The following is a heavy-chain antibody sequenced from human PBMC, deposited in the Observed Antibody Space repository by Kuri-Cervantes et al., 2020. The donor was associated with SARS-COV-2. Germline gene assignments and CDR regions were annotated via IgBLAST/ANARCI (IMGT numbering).Heavy chain of an antibody. D-gene: IGHD3-3*01. J-gene: IGHJ5*02. Sequence: SVKVSCKASGFTFTCSAMQWVRQARGQRLEWIGWIVVGSGNTNYAQKFQGRVTITADESTSTAYMELSSLRSEDTAVYYCARQGVAPIPYIQFYNWFDPWGQGTLVTVSS. CDR2: IVVGSGNT. CDR3: ARQGVAPIPYIQFYNWFDP. CDR1: GFTFTCSA. V-gene: IGHV1-58*02.